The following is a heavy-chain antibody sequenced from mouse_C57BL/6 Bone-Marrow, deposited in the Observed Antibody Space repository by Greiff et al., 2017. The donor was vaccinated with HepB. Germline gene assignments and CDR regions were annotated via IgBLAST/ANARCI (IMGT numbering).Heavy chain of an antibody. Sequence: QVQLQQPGAELVKPGASVKVSCKASGYTFTSYWMHWVKQRPGQGLEWIGVIYPSDSYTNYNQKFKGKATLTVDTSSHTAYMQLSSLTSEDSAVYYCAREQNSNYVDYWGQGTTLTVSS. CDR2: IYPSDSYT. J-gene: IGHJ2*01. CDR1: GYTFTSYW. V-gene: IGHV1-59*01. CDR3: AREQNSNYVDY. D-gene: IGHD2-5*01.